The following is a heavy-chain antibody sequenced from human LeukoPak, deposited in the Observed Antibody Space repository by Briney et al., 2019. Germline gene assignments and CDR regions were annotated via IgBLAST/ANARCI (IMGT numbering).Heavy chain of an antibody. J-gene: IGHJ6*02. D-gene: IGHD2/OR15-2a*01. CDR3: AREVVIVPDYYYHGLDV. Sequence: GGSLRLSCAASGFTFSDYYMTWIRQAPGKGLEWISFISSSGDSLYYADSVEGRFTISRDNAEDSVYLQMNSLRAEDTAVYYCAREVVIVPDYYYHGLDVWGQGTTVTVSS. CDR2: ISSSGDSL. V-gene: IGHV3-11*01. CDR1: GFTFSDYY.